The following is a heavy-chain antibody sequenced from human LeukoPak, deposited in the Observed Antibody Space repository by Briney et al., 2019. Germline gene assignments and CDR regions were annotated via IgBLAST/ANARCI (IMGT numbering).Heavy chain of an antibody. D-gene: IGHD3-10*01. V-gene: IGHV1-69*13. CDR1: GGTFSSYA. J-gene: IGHJ3*02. CDR2: IIPIFGTA. Sequence: ASVKVSCKASGGTFSSYAISWVRQAPGQGLEWMGGIIPIFGTANYAQKFQGRVTITADESTSTAYMELSSLRSEDTAVYYCAITVRDPPLLWFGESAFDIWGQGTMVTVSS. CDR3: AITVRDPPLLWFGESAFDI.